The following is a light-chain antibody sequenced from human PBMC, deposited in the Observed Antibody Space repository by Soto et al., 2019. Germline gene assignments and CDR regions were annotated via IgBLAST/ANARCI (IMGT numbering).Light chain of an antibody. CDR3: QHYNNWPRT. CDR2: GAS. CDR1: QSVSSN. J-gene: IGKJ1*01. V-gene: IGKV3-15*01. Sequence: EIVMTQSPATLSVSPGERATLSCRASQSVSSNLAWYQQKPGQAPRLLIYGASGRATGIPARFSGSGSGTAFTLTISRLQSEDFEVYYCQHYNNWPRTFGQGTKVEIK.